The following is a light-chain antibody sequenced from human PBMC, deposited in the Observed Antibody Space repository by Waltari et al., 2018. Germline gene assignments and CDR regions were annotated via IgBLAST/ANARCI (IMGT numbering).Light chain of an antibody. CDR2: WGS. J-gene: IGKJ1*01. CDR3: QQYYSLPWT. V-gene: IGKV4-1*01. CDR1: QSVLYSSNNKNH. Sequence: DIVMTQSPDSLAVSLGERATINCKSTQSVLYSSNNKNHLAWYQQKPGQPPKLLVYWGSTRESGVPDRFSGSGSGTDFTLTISSLQAEDVAVYYCQQYYSLPWTFGQGTKVEIK.